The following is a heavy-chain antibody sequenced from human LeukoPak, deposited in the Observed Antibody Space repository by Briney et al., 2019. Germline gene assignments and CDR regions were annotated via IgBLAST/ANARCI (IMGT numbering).Heavy chain of an antibody. D-gene: IGHD6-19*01. V-gene: IGHV1-46*01. Sequence: ASVKVSCKASGYSFSTHWMHWVRQAPGQGLEWMGIINPSGGFTSYAQKLQGRVTVTRDMSTSTVYMELSNLRSEDTAVYYCARFAVHRRIAVTGQFGLDYWGRGTLVTVSS. CDR2: INPSGGFT. J-gene: IGHJ4*02. CDR3: ARFAVHRRIAVTGQFGLDY. CDR1: GYSFSTHW.